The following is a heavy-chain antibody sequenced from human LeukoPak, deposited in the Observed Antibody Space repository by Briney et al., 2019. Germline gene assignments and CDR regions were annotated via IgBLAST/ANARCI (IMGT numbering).Heavy chain of an antibody. D-gene: IGHD2-2*01. CDR3: TRMAWRSRPFDY. J-gene: IGHJ4*02. CDR2: IKQDGGEM. Sequence: GGSLRLSCTTSGFNFRAYWMGWVRQAPGKGREGVANIKQDGGEMWYVDSVKGRFTISRDNAKNSVDLQMNSLRAEDTAVYYCTRMAWRSRPFDYWGQGILVIVSS. V-gene: IGHV3-7*01. CDR1: GFNFRAYW.